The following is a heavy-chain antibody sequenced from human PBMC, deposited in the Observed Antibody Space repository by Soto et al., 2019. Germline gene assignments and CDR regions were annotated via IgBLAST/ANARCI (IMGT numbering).Heavy chain of an antibody. CDR3: ARVYFDWLFYVFDY. D-gene: IGHD3-9*01. CDR1: GYTFTSYA. V-gene: IGHV1-3*01. CDR2: INAGNGNT. J-gene: IGHJ4*02. Sequence: ASVKVSCKASGYTFTSYAMHWVRQAPGQRLEWMGWINAGNGNTKYSQKFQGRVTITRDTSASTAYMELSSLRSEDTAVYYCARVYFDWLFYVFDYWGQGTLVTVSS.